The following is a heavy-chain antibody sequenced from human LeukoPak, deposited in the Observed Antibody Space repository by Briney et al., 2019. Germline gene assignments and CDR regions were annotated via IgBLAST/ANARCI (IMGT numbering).Heavy chain of an antibody. CDR2: IYYSGST. D-gene: IGHD2-8*01. CDR1: GGSISSSSYY. CDR3: ARLVLMVYATIDY. V-gene: IGHV4-39*01. J-gene: IGHJ4*02. Sequence: PSETLSLTCTVSGGSISSSSYYWGWIRQPPGKGLEWIGSIYYSGSTYYNPSLKSRVTISVDTSKNQFSLKLSSVTAADTAVYYCARLVLMVYATIDYWGQGTPVTVSS.